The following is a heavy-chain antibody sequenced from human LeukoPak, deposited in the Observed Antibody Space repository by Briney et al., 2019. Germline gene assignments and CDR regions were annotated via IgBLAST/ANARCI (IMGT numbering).Heavy chain of an antibody. CDR3: ARHGPSVILWFGELLNWFDP. Sequence: SETLSLTCTVSGGSISSSSYYWGWIRQPPGKGLEWIGSIYYSGSTYYNPSLKSRVTISVDTSKNQFSLKLSSVTAADTAVYYCARHGPSVILWFGELLNWFDPWGQGTLVTVSS. J-gene: IGHJ5*02. CDR1: GGSISSSSYY. V-gene: IGHV4-39*01. D-gene: IGHD3-10*01. CDR2: IYYSGST.